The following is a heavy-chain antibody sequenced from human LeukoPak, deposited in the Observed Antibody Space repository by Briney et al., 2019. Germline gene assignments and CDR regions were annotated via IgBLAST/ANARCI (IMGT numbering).Heavy chain of an antibody. CDR1: GGSISSSSYY. CDR3: ARPRTQGGDKCFDY. J-gene: IGHJ4*02. D-gene: IGHD2-21*02. Sequence: SETLSLTCTVSGGSISSSSYYWGWIRQPPGKGLEWIGSIYYSGSTYYNPSLKSRVTISVDTSKNQFSLKLSSVTASDTAVYYCARPRTQGGDKCFDYWGQGTLVTVSS. V-gene: IGHV4-39*01. CDR2: IYYSGST.